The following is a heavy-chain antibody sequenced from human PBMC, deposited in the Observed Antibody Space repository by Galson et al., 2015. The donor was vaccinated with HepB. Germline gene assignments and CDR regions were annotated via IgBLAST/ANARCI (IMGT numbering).Heavy chain of an antibody. J-gene: IGHJ4*02. CDR1: GFTFSSYA. CDR3: VKMDTAMPHDY. V-gene: IGHV3-64D*06. Sequence: SLRLSCAASGFTFSSYAMHWVRQAPGKGLEYVSAISSNGGNTYYADSVKGRFTISRDNSKNTLYLQMSSLRAEDTAVYYCVKMDTAMPHDYWGQGTLVTVSS. D-gene: IGHD5-18*01. CDR2: ISSNGGNT.